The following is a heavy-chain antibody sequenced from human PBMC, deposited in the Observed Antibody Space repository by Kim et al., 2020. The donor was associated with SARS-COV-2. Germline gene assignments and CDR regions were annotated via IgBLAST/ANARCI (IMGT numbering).Heavy chain of an antibody. V-gene: IGHV1-46*01. CDR1: GYTFTSYY. CDR2: INPSGGST. J-gene: IGHJ4*02. D-gene: IGHD2-2*01. CDR3: ARDPKDIVVVPAAMEFDY. Sequence: ASVKVSCKASGYTFTSYYMHWVRQAPGQGLEWMGIINPSGGSTSYAQKFQGRVTMTRDTSTSTVYMELSSLRSEDTAVYYCARDPKDIVVVPAAMEFDYWGQGTLVTVSS.